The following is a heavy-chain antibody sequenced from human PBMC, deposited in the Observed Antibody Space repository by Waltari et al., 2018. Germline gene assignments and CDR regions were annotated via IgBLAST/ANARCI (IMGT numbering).Heavy chain of an antibody. V-gene: IGHV4-34*01. Sequence: QVQLQQWGAGLLKPSETLSLTCAVYGGSFSGYYWSWIRQPPGKGLEWIGEINHSGSTNYNPSLKSRVTISVDTSKNQFSLKLSSVTAADTAVYYCARGRRWGGVDPWGQGTLVTVSS. J-gene: IGHJ5*02. D-gene: IGHD3-10*01. CDR1: GGSFSGYY. CDR2: INHSGST. CDR3: ARGRRWGGVDP.